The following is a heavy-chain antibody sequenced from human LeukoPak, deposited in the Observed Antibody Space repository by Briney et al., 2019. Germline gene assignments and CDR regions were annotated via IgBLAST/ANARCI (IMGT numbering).Heavy chain of an antibody. CDR1: GYSFTSYW. D-gene: IGHD3-10*01. CDR3: ARDPMVRGVIITKDYYYYYGMDV. CDR2: IDPSDSYT. V-gene: IGHV5-10-1*01. J-gene: IGHJ6*04. Sequence: GESLKISCKGSGYSFTSYWISWVRQMPGKGVEWMGRIDPSDSYTNYSPSFQGHVTISADKSISTAYLQWSSLKGSDTAMYYCARDPMVRGVIITKDYYYYYGMDVWGKGTTVTVSS.